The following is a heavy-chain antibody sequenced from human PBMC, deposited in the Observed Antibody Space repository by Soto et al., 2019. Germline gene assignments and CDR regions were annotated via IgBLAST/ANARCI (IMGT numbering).Heavy chain of an antibody. CDR3: ARSSYYYDSSGYYYWYFDL. J-gene: IGHJ2*01. Sequence: ASVKVSCKASGGTFSSYAISWVRQAPGQGLEWMGGIIPIFGTANYAQKFQGRVTITADESTSTAYTELSSLRSEDTAVYYCARSSYYYDSSGYYYWYFDLWGRGTLVTVSS. D-gene: IGHD3-22*01. CDR2: IIPIFGTA. CDR1: GGTFSSYA. V-gene: IGHV1-69*13.